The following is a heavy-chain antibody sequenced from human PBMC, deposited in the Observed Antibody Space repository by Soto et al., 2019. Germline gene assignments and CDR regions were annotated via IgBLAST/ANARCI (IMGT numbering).Heavy chain of an antibody. V-gene: IGHV3-21*01. CDR1: GFTFSSYS. CDR2: ISSSSSYI. CDR3: ARDVRDFSGSYYPRGYYYYGMDV. Sequence: PGGSLRLSCAASGFTFSSYSMNWVRQAPGKGLEWVSSISSSSSYIYYADSVKGRFTISRDNAKNSLYLQMNSLRAEDTAVYYCARDVRDFSGSYYPRGYYYYGMDVWGQGTTVTVSS. J-gene: IGHJ6*02. D-gene: IGHD1-26*01.